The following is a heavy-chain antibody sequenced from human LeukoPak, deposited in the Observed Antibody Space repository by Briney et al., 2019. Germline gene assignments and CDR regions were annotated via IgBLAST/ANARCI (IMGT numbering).Heavy chain of an antibody. CDR2: ISSSGSTI. Sequence: GGSLRLSCAASGFTFSSYEMNWVRQAPGKGLEWVSYISSSGSTIYYADSVKGRFTISRDNAKNSLYLQMNSLRAEDTAVYYCAKGGTRWYYYDSSGTPDAFDIRGQGTMVTVSS. J-gene: IGHJ3*02. V-gene: IGHV3-48*03. D-gene: IGHD3-22*01. CDR3: AKGGTRWYYYDSSGTPDAFDI. CDR1: GFTFSSYE.